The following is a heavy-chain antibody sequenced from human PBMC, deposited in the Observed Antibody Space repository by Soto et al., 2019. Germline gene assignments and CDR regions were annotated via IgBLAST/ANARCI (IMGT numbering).Heavy chain of an antibody. CDR1: GGSISSGDYY. V-gene: IGHV4-61*08. Sequence: SETLSLTCTVSGGSISSGDYYWSWIRQPPGKGLEWIGYTYYSGSTNYNPSLKSRVTISVDTSKNQFSLKLSSVTAADTAVYYCARGVAYYDILTGYRTPAFDYWGQGTLVTVSS. CDR2: TYYSGST. J-gene: IGHJ4*02. CDR3: ARGVAYYDILTGYRTPAFDY. D-gene: IGHD3-9*01.